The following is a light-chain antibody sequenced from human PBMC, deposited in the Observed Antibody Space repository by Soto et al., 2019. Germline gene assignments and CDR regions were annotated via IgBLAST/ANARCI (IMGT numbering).Light chain of an antibody. Sequence: EIVLTQSPCTLSLSPGERATLSCRASQSVSSSYLAWYQQKPGQAPRLLIYGASSRATGIPDRFSGSGSGTDFTLTISRLEPEDFAVYYCQQYESFPLTFGGGTKVDIK. CDR3: QQYESFPLT. V-gene: IGKV3-20*01. CDR2: GAS. J-gene: IGKJ4*02. CDR1: QSVSSSY.